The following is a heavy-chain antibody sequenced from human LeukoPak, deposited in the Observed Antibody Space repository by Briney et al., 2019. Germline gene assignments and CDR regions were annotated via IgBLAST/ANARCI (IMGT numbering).Heavy chain of an antibody. CDR2: IYTSGST. J-gene: IGHJ3*02. V-gene: IGHV4-4*07. CDR3: ARENTMVRGAFDAFDI. D-gene: IGHD3-10*01. Sequence: PSETLSLTCTVSGGSISSYYWSWIRQPAGKGLEWIGRIYTSGSTNYNPSLKSRVTMSVDTSKNQFSLKLSSVTAADTAVYYCARENTMVRGAFDAFDIWGQGTMVTVSS. CDR1: GGSISSYY.